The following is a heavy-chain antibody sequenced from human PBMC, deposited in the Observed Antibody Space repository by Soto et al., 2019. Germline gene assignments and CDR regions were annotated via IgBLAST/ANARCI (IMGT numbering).Heavy chain of an antibody. V-gene: IGHV4-31*03. Sequence: SETLSLTCTVSGGSISSGGYYWSWIRQHPGKGLEWIGYIYYSGSTYYNPSLKSRVTISVDTSKNQFSLKLSSVTAADTSVYYCVRQEYYYGSGSYYFAYWGQGTLVTVSS. D-gene: IGHD3-10*01. CDR1: GGSISSGGYY. CDR3: VRQEYYYGSGSYYFAY. J-gene: IGHJ4*02. CDR2: IYYSGST.